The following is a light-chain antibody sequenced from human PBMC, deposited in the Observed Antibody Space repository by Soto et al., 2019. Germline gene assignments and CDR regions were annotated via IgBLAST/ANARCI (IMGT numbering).Light chain of an antibody. CDR3: QSYDSSLSGSRV. Sequence: QSVLTQPPSVSGAPGQRVTISCTGSSSNIGAGYDVPWYQQLPGPAPKLLIYGNSNRPSGVPDRCSGSKSGTSASLALTGLQAEDEADYYYQSYDSSLSGSRVFGTGTKLTVL. J-gene: IGLJ1*01. CDR2: GNS. CDR1: SSNIGAGYD. V-gene: IGLV1-40*01.